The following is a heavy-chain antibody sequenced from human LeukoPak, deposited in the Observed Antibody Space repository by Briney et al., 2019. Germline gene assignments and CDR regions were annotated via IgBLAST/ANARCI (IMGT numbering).Heavy chain of an antibody. V-gene: IGHV3-66*01. Sequence: PGGSLRLSCAASGFTFSDYYMSWIRQAPGKGLEWVSVIYSGGSTYYADPVKGGFTISRDNSKSTLYIQMNSLRGEGTAVYYWARAKPKNMVRGLIMRRESRYYFDYWGQGTLVTVSS. D-gene: IGHD3-10*01. CDR1: GFTFSDYY. CDR2: IYSGGST. J-gene: IGHJ4*02. CDR3: ARAKPKNMVRGLIMRRESRYYFDY.